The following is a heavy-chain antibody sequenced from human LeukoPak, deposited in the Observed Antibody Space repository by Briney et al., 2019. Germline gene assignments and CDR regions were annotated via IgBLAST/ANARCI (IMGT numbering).Heavy chain of an antibody. D-gene: IGHD3-3*01. CDR3: ARDGRHYDFWSGYFGSRRHNWFDP. V-gene: IGHV3-21*01. CDR2: ISSSSSYI. CDR1: GFTFSSYS. J-gene: IGHJ5*02. Sequence: GGSLRLSCAASGFTFSSYSMNWVRQAPGKGLEWVSSISSSSSYIYYADSVKGRFTISRDNAKNSLYLQMNSLRAEDTAVYYCARDGRHYDFWSGYFGSRRHNWFDPWGQGTLVTVSS.